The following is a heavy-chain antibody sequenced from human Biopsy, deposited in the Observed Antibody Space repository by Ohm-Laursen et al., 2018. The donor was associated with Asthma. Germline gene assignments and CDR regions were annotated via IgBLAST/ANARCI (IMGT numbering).Heavy chain of an antibody. Sequence: SLRLSCAASGFTFSSYAMSWVRQAPGKGLEWVSSISGSGGGRYYADSVKGRFTISRDNPKNTLYLQMNSLRAEDTAVYYCEKIHCTTTRCNEPYFYLGMDVWGQGPTVTVSS. V-gene: IGHV3-23*01. CDR2: ISGSGGGR. CDR1: GFTFSSYA. D-gene: IGHD2-2*01. CDR3: EKIHCTTTRCNEPYFYLGMDV. J-gene: IGHJ6*02.